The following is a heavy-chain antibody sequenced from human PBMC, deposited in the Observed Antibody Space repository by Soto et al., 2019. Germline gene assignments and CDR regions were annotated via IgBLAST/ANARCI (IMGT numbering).Heavy chain of an antibody. Sequence: QITLKESGPTLVKPTQTLTLTCTLSGFSVTTSGVGVGWIRQPPGKALEWLALIYLDDDKRYSPSLKNRLTITKDTSNTQWVLTLANMDSVDTATYYSSNRRSGTLAFDIWGQGTIVTVSS. D-gene: IGHD2-2*01. CDR3: SNRRSGTLAFDI. CDR2: IYLDDDK. CDR1: GFSVTTSGVG. J-gene: IGHJ3*02. V-gene: IGHV2-5*02.